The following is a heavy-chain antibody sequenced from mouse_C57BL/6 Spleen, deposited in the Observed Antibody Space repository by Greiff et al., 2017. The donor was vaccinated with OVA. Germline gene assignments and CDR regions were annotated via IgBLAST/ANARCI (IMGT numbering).Heavy chain of an antibody. CDR2: IYPGSGST. Sequence: QVQLQQPGAELVKPGASVKMSCKASGYTFTSYWITWVKQRPGQGLEWIGDIYPGSGSTNYNEKFKSNATLTVDTSSSTAYMQLSSLTSEDSAVYYCARAHWDEGYYAMDYWGQGTSVTVSS. CDR1: GYTFTSYW. CDR3: ARAHWDEGYYAMDY. J-gene: IGHJ4*01. V-gene: IGHV1-55*01. D-gene: IGHD4-1*01.